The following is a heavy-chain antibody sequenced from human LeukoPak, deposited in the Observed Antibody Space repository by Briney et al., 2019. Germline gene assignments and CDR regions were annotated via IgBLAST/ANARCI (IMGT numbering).Heavy chain of an antibody. Sequence: ASVKVSCKASGYTFTSYGISWVRQAPGQGLEWMGWINPNSGGTNYAQKFQGRVTMTRDTSISTAYMELSRLRSDDTAVYYCARDDYYDSNGYSGYWGQGTLVTVSS. D-gene: IGHD3-22*01. CDR2: INPNSGGT. J-gene: IGHJ4*02. CDR3: ARDDYYDSNGYSGY. CDR1: GYTFTSYG. V-gene: IGHV1-2*02.